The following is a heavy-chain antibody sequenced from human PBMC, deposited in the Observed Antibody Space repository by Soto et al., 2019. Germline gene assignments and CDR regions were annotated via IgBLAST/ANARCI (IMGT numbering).Heavy chain of an antibody. CDR2: IYSSGKT. J-gene: IGHJ5*02. CDR3: VRTFPPAPRVVLSHNWFVP. CDR1: GGSLRNFF. D-gene: IGHD2-2*01. V-gene: IGHV4-59*01. Sequence: SETLSLTCTVSGGSLRNFFWSWIRQPPGKGLEWIGHIYSSGKTDYNPSLETRVTMSIDTSMNRISLKLHSVTAADTAVYFCVRTFPPAPRVVLSHNWFVPWGPGTLVTVSS.